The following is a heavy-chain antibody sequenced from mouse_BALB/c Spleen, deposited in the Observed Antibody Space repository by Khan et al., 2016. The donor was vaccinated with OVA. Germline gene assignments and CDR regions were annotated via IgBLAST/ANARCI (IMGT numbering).Heavy chain of an antibody. CDR3: VNHGRSSAWFTY. J-gene: IGHJ3*01. V-gene: IGHV1-7*01. CDR2: INPSTDYT. Sequence: VQLQESGAELAKPGASVKMSCKASGYTFANYWMHWVKQRPGQGLEWIGYINPSTDYTEYNQKFKDKATLTADKSSSTAYMQLTSLTSEDSALYYCVNHGRSSAWFTYWGQGTLVTVSA. CDR1: GYTFANYW. D-gene: IGHD1-1*01.